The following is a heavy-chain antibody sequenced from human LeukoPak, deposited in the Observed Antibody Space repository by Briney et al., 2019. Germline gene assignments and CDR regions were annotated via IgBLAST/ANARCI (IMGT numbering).Heavy chain of an antibody. V-gene: IGHV3-7*01. D-gene: IGHD2-15*01. CDR1: GFTFSSYW. J-gene: IGHJ4*02. CDR3: ARDGFYCSGGSCYSDY. CDR2: IKQDGSEK. Sequence: PGGSLRLSCAASGFTFSSYWMSWVRQAPGKGLEWVANIKQDGSEKYYVDSVKGRFTTSRDNAKNSLYLQMNSLRAEDTAVYYCARDGFYCSGGSCYSDYWGQGTLVTVSS.